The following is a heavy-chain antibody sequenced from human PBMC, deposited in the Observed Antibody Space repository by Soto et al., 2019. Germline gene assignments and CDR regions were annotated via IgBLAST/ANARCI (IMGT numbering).Heavy chain of an antibody. J-gene: IGHJ4*02. D-gene: IGHD5-12*01. CDR3: ARRHSGYGDY. Sequence: LSLTCTFSFGSITSYYLNLIRQTPGKGLELIGYIYFSGSANYNPSLKSRVTISVDTSKNQFSLKLSSVTAADTAVYYCARRHSGYGDYWGQGTLVTVSS. CDR1: FGSITSYY. V-gene: IGHV4-59*08. CDR2: IYFSGSA.